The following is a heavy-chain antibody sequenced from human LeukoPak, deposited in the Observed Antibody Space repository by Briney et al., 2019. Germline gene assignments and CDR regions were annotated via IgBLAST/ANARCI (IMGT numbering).Heavy chain of an antibody. CDR1: GHTFTNYK. J-gene: IGHJ4*02. Sequence: GASVKVSCKASGHTFTNYKLHWVRQAPGQGLEWLAIINPSDGSTRYEQKFQGRVTMTRDTSTSTVYMDLSSLRSEDTAVYYCAKDSSRWSFDCWGQGTLVTVSS. V-gene: IGHV1-46*01. CDR3: AKDSSRWSFDC. D-gene: IGHD6-13*01. CDR2: INPSDGST.